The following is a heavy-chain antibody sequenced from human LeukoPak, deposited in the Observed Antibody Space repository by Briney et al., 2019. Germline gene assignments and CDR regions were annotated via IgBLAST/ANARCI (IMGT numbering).Heavy chain of an antibody. CDR3: ARIAPSYYYDSSAPLDY. Sequence: SGPTLVKPTQTLTLTCTFSGFSLNTTGMRMGWIRQPPGKALEWLAPIHWDDDKFYSTSLKPRLTISKDSSRNQVVLTMTNMDPVDTATYYCARIAPSYYYDSSAPLDYWGQGTLVTVSS. V-gene: IGHV2-70*04. CDR1: GFSLNTTGMR. J-gene: IGHJ4*02. CDR2: IHWDDDK. D-gene: IGHD3-22*01.